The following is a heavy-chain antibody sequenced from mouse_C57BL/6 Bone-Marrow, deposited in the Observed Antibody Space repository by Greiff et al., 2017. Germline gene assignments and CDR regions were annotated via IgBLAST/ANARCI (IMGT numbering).Heavy chain of an antibody. V-gene: IGHV1-81*01. CDR1: GYTFTSYG. J-gene: IGHJ3*01. Sequence: QVQLKQSGAELARPGASVKLSCKASGYTFTSYGISWVKQRTGQGLEWIGEIYPRSGNTYYNEKFKGKDTLTADKSSSTAYMELRSLTSEDSAVYFCARGSLLLEAYWGQGTLVTVSA. CDR2: IYPRSGNT. CDR3: ARGSLLLEAY. D-gene: IGHD1-1*01.